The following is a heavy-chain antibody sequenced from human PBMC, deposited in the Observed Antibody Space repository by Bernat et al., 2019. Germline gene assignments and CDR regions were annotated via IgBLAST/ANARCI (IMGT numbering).Heavy chain of an antibody. CDR2: INTNTGNP. D-gene: IGHD3-3*01. CDR1: GYTFTSYA. CDR3: ARTYYDFWSGQYYYYYMDV. Sequence: QVQLVQSGSELKKPGASVKVSCKASGYTFTSYAMNWVRQAPGQGLEWMGWINTNTGNPTYAQCFTGRFVYFLDTSVSTAYLQICSLKAEDTGVYYCARTYYDFWSGQYYYYYMDVWGKGTTVTVSS. V-gene: IGHV7-4-1*01. J-gene: IGHJ6*03.